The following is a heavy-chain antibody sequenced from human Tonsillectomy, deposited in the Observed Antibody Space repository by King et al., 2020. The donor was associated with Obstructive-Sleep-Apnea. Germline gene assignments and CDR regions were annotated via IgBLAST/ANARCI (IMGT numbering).Heavy chain of an antibody. CDR3: ARDGPYGGIYYGMDV. V-gene: IGHV4-34*01. CDR2: INHSGST. CDR1: GGSFSGYS. D-gene: IGHD4/OR15-4a*01. Sequence: VQLQQWGAGLLKPSETLSLTCGVYGGSFSGYSWSWIRQPPGKGLEWIGEINHSGSTNYNPSLKSRVTISADKSKNQFSLKLSSVTAADTALFYCARDGPYGGIYYGMDVWGQGTPVIVSS. J-gene: IGHJ6*02.